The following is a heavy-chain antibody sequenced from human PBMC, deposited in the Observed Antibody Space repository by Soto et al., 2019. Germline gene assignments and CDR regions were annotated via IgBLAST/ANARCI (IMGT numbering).Heavy chain of an antibody. Sequence: PGGSLRLSCAASGFTFSSYEMNWVRQAPGKGLEWVSYISSSGSTISYADSVKGRFTISRDNAKNSLYLQMNSLRAEDTAVYYCARDLLEYYDSSGYYYYGMDVWGQGTTVTVPS. V-gene: IGHV3-48*03. D-gene: IGHD3-22*01. CDR2: ISSSGSTI. J-gene: IGHJ6*02. CDR1: GFTFSSYE. CDR3: ARDLLEYYDSSGYYYYGMDV.